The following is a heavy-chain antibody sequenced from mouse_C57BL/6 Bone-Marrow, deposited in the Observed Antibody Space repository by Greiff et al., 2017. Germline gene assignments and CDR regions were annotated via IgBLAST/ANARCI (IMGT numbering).Heavy chain of an antibody. CDR1: GYTFTSYG. D-gene: IGHD2-14*01. CDR2: IYPRSGNT. Sequence: QVQLQQSGAELARPGASVKLSCKASGYTFTSYGISWVKQRTGQGLEWIGAIYPRSGNTSYNDKFNGTATLTADKSSHTSYLALRSLTSEDSAVYFCAKYDVLSAMDYWGQGTSVTVSS. V-gene: IGHV1-81*01. J-gene: IGHJ4*01. CDR3: AKYDVLSAMDY.